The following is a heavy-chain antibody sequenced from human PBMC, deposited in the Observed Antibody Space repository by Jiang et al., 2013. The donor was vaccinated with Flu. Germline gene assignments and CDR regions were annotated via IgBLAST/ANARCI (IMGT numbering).Heavy chain of an antibody. D-gene: IGHD2-21*01. V-gene: IGHV3-7*03. CDR3: ARDVWNGFDV. CDR1: GFTFSGYW. CDR2: IKPDGSDK. Sequence: PGGSLRLSCAASGFTFSGYWMNWVRQAPGKGLEWVAKIKPDGSDKYYGDSVKGRFTISRDNAKNSLYLLMNSLRAEDTAMYYCARDVWNGFDVWGQGTMVTVSS. J-gene: IGHJ3*01.